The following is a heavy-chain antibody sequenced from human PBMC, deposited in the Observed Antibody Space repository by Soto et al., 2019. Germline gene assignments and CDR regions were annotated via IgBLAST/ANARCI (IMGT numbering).Heavy chain of an antibody. D-gene: IGHD3-10*01. CDR3: AKGGDYGSGLFDP. V-gene: IGHV3-23*01. CDR1: GFTFSRYA. CDR2: ISGSGGST. J-gene: IGHJ5*02. Sequence: EVQLLESGGGLVQPGGSLRLSCAASGFTFSRYAMSWVRQAPGKGLEWVSAISGSGGSTYYADSVKGRFTISRDNSKNPLYLQMNRLRAEDTGVYYCAKGGDYGSGLFDPWGQGTLVTVSS.